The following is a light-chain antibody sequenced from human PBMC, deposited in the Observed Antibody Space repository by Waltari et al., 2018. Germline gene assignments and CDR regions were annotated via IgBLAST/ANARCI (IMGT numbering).Light chain of an antibody. CDR3: ETWDSNTRV. Sequence: QPVLTQSSSASASLGSSVKLTCTLSSGGTNFIISWHQQQPGKAPRCLMKVDGSGTYSKGRGVPDRFSGYRSWADRYLSISNLQSEDEADYYCETWDSNTRVFGGGTKLTVL. V-gene: IGLV4-60*03. CDR2: VDGSGTY. CDR1: SGGTNFI. J-gene: IGLJ3*02.